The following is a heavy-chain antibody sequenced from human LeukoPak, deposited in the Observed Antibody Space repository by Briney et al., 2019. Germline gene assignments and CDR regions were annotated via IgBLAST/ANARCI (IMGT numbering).Heavy chain of an antibody. CDR3: ARKALNLGALGY. Sequence: SVKVSCKASGGTFSSYAISWVRQAPGQRLEWMGGIIPIFGTANYAQKFQGRVTMTTDTSTSTAYMELRSLGSDDTAVYYCARKALNLGALGYWGQGTLVTVSS. CDR2: IIPIFGTA. D-gene: IGHD3-16*01. CDR1: GGTFSSYA. V-gene: IGHV1-69*05. J-gene: IGHJ4*02.